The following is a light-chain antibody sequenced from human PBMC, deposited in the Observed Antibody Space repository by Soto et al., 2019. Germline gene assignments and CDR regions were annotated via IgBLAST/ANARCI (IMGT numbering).Light chain of an antibody. Sequence: QSVLTQPPSVSGAPGRRVSISCTGSTSNIGAPYDVHWYQHLPGTAPKLLIYGDNNRPSGVPDRFSGSKSGTSASLAITRLQAEDEADYYCQSYDISLHNYVFGTGTNVTVL. CDR3: QSYDISLHNYV. CDR2: GDN. J-gene: IGLJ1*01. CDR1: TSNIGAPYD. V-gene: IGLV1-40*01.